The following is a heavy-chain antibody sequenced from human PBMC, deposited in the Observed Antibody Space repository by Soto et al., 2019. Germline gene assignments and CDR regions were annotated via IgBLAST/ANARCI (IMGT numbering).Heavy chain of an antibody. D-gene: IGHD2-2*01. V-gene: IGHV3-53*01. CDR2: IYRGGNT. CDR1: GLTVSTNY. CDR3: ASVGYCSTTTCPPA. Sequence: GSLRPPCSAPGLTVSTNYMTWVRQAPGKGLEWVSVIYRGGNTYHADSVQGRFSISRDNSKNTVDLQMNNLRAKDTAMYYCASVGYCSTTTCPPAWGQGTLVTVSS. J-gene: IGHJ4*02.